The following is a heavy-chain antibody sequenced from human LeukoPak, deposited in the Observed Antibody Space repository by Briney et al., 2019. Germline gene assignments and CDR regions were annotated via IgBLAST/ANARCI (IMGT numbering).Heavy chain of an antibody. CDR2: INWNGGST. CDR1: GFTFDDYG. V-gene: IGHV3-20*04. J-gene: IGHJ5*02. Sequence: GGSLRLSCAASGFTFDDYGMNWVRQAPGKGLEWVSGINWNGGSTGYADSVKGRFTISRDNAKNSPYLQMNSLRAEDTALYYCARSTRTSRKFDPWGQGTLVTVSS. D-gene: IGHD1-26*01. CDR3: ARSTRTSRKFDP.